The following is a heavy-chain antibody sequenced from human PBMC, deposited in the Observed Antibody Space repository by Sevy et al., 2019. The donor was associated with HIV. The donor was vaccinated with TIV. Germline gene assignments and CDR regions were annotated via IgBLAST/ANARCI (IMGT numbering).Heavy chain of an antibody. J-gene: IGHJ4*02. D-gene: IGHD4-17*01. V-gene: IGHV3-74*01. Sequence: GGSLRLSCAASGFTFSSYWMHWVRQAPGKGLVWVSRINSDGSSTSNADSVKGRFTISRDNAKNALYLQMNRLRAEDTAVYYCAGERDYGDYVLTYWGQGTLVTVSS. CDR1: GFTFSSYW. CDR3: AGERDYGDYVLTY. CDR2: INSDGSST.